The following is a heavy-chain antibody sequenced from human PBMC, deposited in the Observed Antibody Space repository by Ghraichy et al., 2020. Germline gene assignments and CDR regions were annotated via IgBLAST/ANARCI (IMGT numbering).Heavy chain of an antibody. CDR1: GFTFSSYS. D-gene: IGHD3-3*01. CDR3: ARDLLNYDFWSGEQGAFDI. V-gene: IGHV3-21*01. J-gene: IGHJ3*02. CDR2: ISSSSSYI. Sequence: GGSLRLSCAASGFTFSSYSMNWVRQAPGKGLEWVSSISSSSSYIYYADSVKGRFTISRDNAKNSLYLQMNSLRAEDTAVYYCARDLLNYDFWSGEQGAFDIWGQGTMVTVSS.